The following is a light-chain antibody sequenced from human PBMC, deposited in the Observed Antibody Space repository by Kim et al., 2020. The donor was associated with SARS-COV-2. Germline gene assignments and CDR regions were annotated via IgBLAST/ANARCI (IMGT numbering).Light chain of an antibody. CDR2: DVS. CDR1: RSDVGGYNY. V-gene: IGLV2-14*03. J-gene: IGLJ1*01. Sequence: GQSITITCTGTRSDVGGYNYVSWYQQHPGKAPKLMIYDVSNRPSGVSNRFSGSKSGNTASLTISGLQAEDEADYYCSSYTSSSRDVFGTGTKVTVL. CDR3: SSYTSSSRDV.